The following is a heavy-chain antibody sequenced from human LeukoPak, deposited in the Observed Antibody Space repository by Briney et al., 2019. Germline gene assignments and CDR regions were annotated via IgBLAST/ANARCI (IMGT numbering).Heavy chain of an antibody. CDR3: AKDRRAMVRGATLMDV. J-gene: IGHJ6*03. V-gene: IGHV3-30*18. CDR1: GFTFSSYG. D-gene: IGHD3-10*01. CDR2: ISYDGSNK. Sequence: GGSLRLSCAASGFTFSSYGMHWVRQAPGKGLEWVAVISYDGSNKYYADSVKGRFTISRDNSKNTLYLQMNSLRAEDTAVYYCAKDRRAMVRGATLMDVWGKGTTVTISS.